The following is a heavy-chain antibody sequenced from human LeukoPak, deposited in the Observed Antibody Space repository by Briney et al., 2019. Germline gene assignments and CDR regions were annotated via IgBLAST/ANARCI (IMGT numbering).Heavy chain of an antibody. CDR3: ATNHIVVAKYYFDY. CDR2: FDREDGET. Sequence: ASVKVSCKVPTYTLTELSMHWVRQAPGKGLEWMGGFDREDGETIYAQKFQGRVTMTEDTSTDTAYMELSSLRSEDTAVYYCATNHIVVAKYYFDYWGQGTLVTVSS. V-gene: IGHV1-24*01. D-gene: IGHD2-21*01. J-gene: IGHJ4*02. CDR1: TYTLTELS.